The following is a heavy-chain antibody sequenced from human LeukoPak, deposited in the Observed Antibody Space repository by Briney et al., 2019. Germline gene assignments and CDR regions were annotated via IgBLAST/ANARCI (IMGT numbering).Heavy chain of an antibody. Sequence: SQTLSLTCAVSGGSLSSGGYSWSWIRQPPGKGLGWLGYIYHSGSTYYNPSLKSRVTISVDRSKNQFSLKLSSVTAADTAVYYCASYSSSSTFLDVWGQGTTVTVSS. CDR1: GGSLSSGGYS. CDR2: IYHSGST. CDR3: ASYSSSSTFLDV. V-gene: IGHV4-30-2*01. D-gene: IGHD6-6*01. J-gene: IGHJ6*02.